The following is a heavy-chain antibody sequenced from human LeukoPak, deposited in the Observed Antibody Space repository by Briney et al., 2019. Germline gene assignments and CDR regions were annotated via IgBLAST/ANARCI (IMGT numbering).Heavy chain of an antibody. CDR1: GGSFSGYY. V-gene: IGHV4-34*01. CDR3: ARGPSAPTTPIAAAGRRGSGDY. CDR2: INHSGST. D-gene: IGHD6-13*01. J-gene: IGHJ4*02. Sequence: TASETLSFTCAVYGGSFSGYYWSWIRQPPGKGLEWIGEINHSGSTNYNPPLKSRVTISVDTSKSQFSLKLSSVTAADTAVYYCARGPSAPTTPIAAAGRRGSGDYWGQGTLVTVSS.